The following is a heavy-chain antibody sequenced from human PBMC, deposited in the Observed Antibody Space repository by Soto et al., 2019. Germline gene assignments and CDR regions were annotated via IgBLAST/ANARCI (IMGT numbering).Heavy chain of an antibody. CDR2: IYHSGST. J-gene: IGHJ4*02. Sequence: SETLSLTCAVSGGSISSSNWWSWVRQPPGKGLEWIGEIYHSGSTNYNPSLKSRVTISVDKSKNQFSLKLSSVTAADTAVYYCARGESMLPSILTSPLAFWGQGILVTVSS. D-gene: IGHD2-15*01. CDR1: GGSISSSNW. V-gene: IGHV4-4*02. CDR3: ARGESMLPSILTSPLAF.